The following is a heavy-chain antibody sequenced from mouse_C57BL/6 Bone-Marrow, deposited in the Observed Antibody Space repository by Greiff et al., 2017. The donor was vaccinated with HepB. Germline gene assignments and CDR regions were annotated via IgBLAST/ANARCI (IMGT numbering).Heavy chain of an antibody. CDR2: INSDGGST. CDR3: ARHPYGYDGGDYAMDY. Sequence: EVKLMESGGGLVQPGESLKLSCESNEYEFPSHDMSWVRKTPEKRLELVAAINSDGGSTYYPDTMERRFIISRDNTKKTLYLQLSSLRSEDTALYYCARHPYGYDGGDYAMDYWGQGTSVTVSS. D-gene: IGHD2-2*01. V-gene: IGHV5-2*01. J-gene: IGHJ4*01. CDR1: EYEFPSHD.